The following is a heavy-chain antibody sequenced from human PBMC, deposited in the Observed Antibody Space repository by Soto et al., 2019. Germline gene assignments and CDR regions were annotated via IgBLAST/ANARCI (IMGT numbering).Heavy chain of an antibody. CDR2: IYDSGSP. CDR1: GDSISDYY. V-gene: IGHV4-59*01. CDR3: SRGVGSSPLRY. Sequence: QVQLQDAGPGQVKPAETLSLKCTISGDSISDYYCSWIRQPPGQALEWIGYIYDSGSPYYYPSLRSRSFISADPSKHQSFLELASATAPDTAVYFLSRGVGSSPLRYWGRGTLVTVSS. J-gene: IGHJ4*02. D-gene: IGHD3-16*01.